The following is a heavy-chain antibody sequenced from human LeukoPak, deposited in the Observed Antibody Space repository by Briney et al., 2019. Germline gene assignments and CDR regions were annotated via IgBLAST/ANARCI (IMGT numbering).Heavy chain of an antibody. CDR2: TSGSI. V-gene: IGHV4-59*11. Sequence: SETLSLTCAVSGASISSHYWSWIRQPPGKGLEWIGYTSGSISDNPSLKSRVAVSVDPSQNQVSLSLTSVTAADTAVYYCARVLAIFGLDTTDFYMDVWGKGTTVTVSS. CDR3: ARVLAIFGLDTTDFYMDV. J-gene: IGHJ6*03. D-gene: IGHD3/OR15-3a*01. CDR1: GASISSHY.